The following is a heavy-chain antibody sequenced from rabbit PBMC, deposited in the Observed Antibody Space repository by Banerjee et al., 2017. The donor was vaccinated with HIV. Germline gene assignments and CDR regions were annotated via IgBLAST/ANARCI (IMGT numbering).Heavy chain of an antibody. CDR2: INTSSGNT. CDR3: ARDGRGIYDDYGDFYFTL. Sequence: GLVKPGASLTLTCTASGFSFNNKYVMCWVRQAPGKGLEWIACINTSSGNTVYASWAKGRFTISRSTSLNTVVLKMTSLTAADTATYFCARDGRGIYDDYGDFYFTLWGPGTLVT. J-gene: IGHJ4*01. V-gene: IGHV1S43*01. CDR1: GFSFNNKYV. D-gene: IGHD2-1*01.